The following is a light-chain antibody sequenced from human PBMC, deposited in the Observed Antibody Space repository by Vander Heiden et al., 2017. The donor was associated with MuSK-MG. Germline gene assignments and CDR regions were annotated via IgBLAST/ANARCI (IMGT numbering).Light chain of an antibody. CDR2: DAS. V-gene: IGKV3D-20*01. J-gene: IGKJ3*01. CDR1: QCVSSSY. Sequence: ELVLTPSPSTLSLSPGERATLSCRASQCVSSSYLAWYQQKPGLAPRLLIYDASSRANGIPDRFSGSGSGTDFTLTISRLQPEDFAVYYCQQDGSSPFTFGHGTKVDIK. CDR3: QQDGSSPFT.